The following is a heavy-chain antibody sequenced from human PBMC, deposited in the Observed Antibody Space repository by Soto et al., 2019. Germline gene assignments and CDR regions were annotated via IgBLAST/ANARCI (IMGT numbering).Heavy chain of an antibody. CDR3: ARDQDVVVVAATPMGDYYYGMDV. D-gene: IGHD2-15*01. J-gene: IGHJ6*02. CDR2: ISAYNGNT. CDR1: GYTFTSYG. Sequence: ASVKVACKASGYTFTSYGISWVRQAPGQGLEWMGWISAYNGNTNYAQKLQGRVTMTTDTSTSTAYMELRSLRSDDTAVYYCARDQDVVVVAATPMGDYYYGMDVWGQGTTVSVSS. V-gene: IGHV1-18*04.